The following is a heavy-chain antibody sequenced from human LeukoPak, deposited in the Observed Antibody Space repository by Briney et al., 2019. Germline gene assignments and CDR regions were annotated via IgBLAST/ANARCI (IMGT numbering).Heavy chain of an antibody. CDR3: ASGYDFWSGYCGFDP. J-gene: IGHJ5*02. V-gene: IGHV3-7*01. CDR1: GFTFSSYL. D-gene: IGHD3-3*01. CDR2: IKQDGSEK. Sequence: GGSLRLSCAASGFTFSSYLMSWVRQAPGKGLEWVANIKQDGSEKYYVDSVKGRFTISRDNAKNSLYLQMNSLRAEDTAVYYCASGYDFWSGYCGFDPWGQGTLVTVSS.